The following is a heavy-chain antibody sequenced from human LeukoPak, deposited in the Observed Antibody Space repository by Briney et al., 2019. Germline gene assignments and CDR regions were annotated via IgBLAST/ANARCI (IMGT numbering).Heavy chain of an antibody. Sequence: GGSLRLSCAASGFTFDDYAMHWVRQAPGKGLEWVAFIWSDGSNKYYADSVKGRFTISRDNSKNTLYLQMNSLRTEDTAVYYCAKSLGAARGYFDYWGQGTLVTVSS. V-gene: IGHV3-30*02. CDR2: IWSDGSNK. CDR3: AKSLGAARGYFDY. D-gene: IGHD1-26*01. J-gene: IGHJ4*02. CDR1: GFTFDDYA.